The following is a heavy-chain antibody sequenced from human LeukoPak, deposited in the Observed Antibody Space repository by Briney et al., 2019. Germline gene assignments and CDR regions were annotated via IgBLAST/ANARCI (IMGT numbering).Heavy chain of an antibody. CDR3: ARLSRGVPAVSWIDP. Sequence: GESLKISCKGSGYSFTSYWIGWVRQMPGKGLECMGIIYPGDSDTRYSPSFRGQVTISADKSITTAYLQWSSLKASDTAIYYCARLSRGVPAVSWIDPWGQGTLVTVSS. J-gene: IGHJ5*02. CDR1: GYSFTSYW. D-gene: IGHD3-10*01. CDR2: IYPGDSDT. V-gene: IGHV5-51*01.